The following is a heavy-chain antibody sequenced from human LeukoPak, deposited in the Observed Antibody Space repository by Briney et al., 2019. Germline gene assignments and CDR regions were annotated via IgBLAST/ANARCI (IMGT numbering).Heavy chain of an antibody. CDR2: INPNSGGT. D-gene: IGHD6-13*01. CDR1: GYTFTGYY. V-gene: IGHV1-2*02. Sequence: ASVKVSCTASGYTFTGYYMHWVRQAPGQGLEWMGWINPNSGGTNYAQKFQGRVTMTRDTSISTAYMELSRLRSDDTAVYYCASSHKGAAVEDYWGQGTLVTVSS. J-gene: IGHJ4*02. CDR3: ASSHKGAAVEDY.